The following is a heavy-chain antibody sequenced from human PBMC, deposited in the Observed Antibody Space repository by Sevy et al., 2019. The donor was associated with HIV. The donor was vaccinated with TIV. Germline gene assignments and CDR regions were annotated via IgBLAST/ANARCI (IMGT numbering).Heavy chain of an antibody. Sequence: GGSLRLSCAASGFTFSSYAIRWVRQAPGKGLEWVAVISYDGNNKYYADSVQGRFTVSRDNSKNTLYVQMNSLRAEDTAVYYCAKDHNLWSEGGFLHHWGQGTLVTVSS. CDR3: AKDHNLWSEGGFLHH. D-gene: IGHD3-10*01. V-gene: IGHV3-30*18. J-gene: IGHJ1*01. CDR1: GFTFSSYA. CDR2: ISYDGNNK.